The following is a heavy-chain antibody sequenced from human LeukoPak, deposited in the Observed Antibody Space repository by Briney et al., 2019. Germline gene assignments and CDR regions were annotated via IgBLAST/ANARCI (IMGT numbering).Heavy chain of an antibody. CDR2: ITGSSSTI. V-gene: IGHV3-48*01. CDR1: GFSFSSYS. Sequence: GGSLRLSCAASGFSFSSYSLNWVRQAAGKGLEWVSYITGSSSTINYADSVKGRFTISRDKAKNSLYLQMNSLRAEDTAVYYCLRGDRRDYWGQGTLVTVSS. CDR3: LRGDRRDY. J-gene: IGHJ4*02.